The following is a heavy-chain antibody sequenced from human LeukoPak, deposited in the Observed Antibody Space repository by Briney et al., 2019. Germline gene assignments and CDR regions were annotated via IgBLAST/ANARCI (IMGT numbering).Heavy chain of an antibody. CDR1: GGTFSSYA. V-gene: IGHV1-69*06. CDR2: IIPIFGTA. Sequence: ASLKVSCKASGGTFSSYAISWVRQAPGQGLGWMGGIIPIFGTANYAQKFQGRVTTTADKSTSTAYMELSSLRSEDTAVYYCARFSGIYFDYWGQGTLVTVSS. J-gene: IGHJ4*02. CDR3: ARFSGIYFDY. D-gene: IGHD3-10*01.